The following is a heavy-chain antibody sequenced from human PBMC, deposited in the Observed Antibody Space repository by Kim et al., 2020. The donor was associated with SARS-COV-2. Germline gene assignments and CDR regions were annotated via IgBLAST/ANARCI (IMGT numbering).Heavy chain of an antibody. D-gene: IGHD1-1*01. CDR2: ITASGGRT. Sequence: GGSLRLSCAASGFTFSSSAMRWVRQAPGKGLEWVASITASGGRTYYADSVKGRFTISRDNSNNTLYLQMNSLRAEDTAIYYCARAGGNNVDYTGRGNLVT. V-gene: IGHV3-23*01. CDR3: ARAGGNNVDY. CDR1: GFTFSSSA. J-gene: IGHJ4*02.